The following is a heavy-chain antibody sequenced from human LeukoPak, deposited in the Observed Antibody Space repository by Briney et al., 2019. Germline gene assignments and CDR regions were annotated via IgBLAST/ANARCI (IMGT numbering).Heavy chain of an antibody. D-gene: IGHD3-3*01. CDR2: IKQDGSEK. V-gene: IGHV3-7*01. Sequence: PGGSLRLSCAASGFTFSSYWMSWVRQAPGKGLEWVANIKQDGSEKYYVDSVKGRFTISRDNAKNSLYLQMNSLRAEDTAVYYCARDKGDYDFWSGYYPTDWFDPWGQGTLVTVSS. J-gene: IGHJ5*02. CDR3: ARDKGDYDFWSGYYPTDWFDP. CDR1: GFTFSSYW.